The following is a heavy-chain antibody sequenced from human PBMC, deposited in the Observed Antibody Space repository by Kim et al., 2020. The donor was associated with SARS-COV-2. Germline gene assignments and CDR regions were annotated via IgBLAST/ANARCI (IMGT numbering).Heavy chain of an antibody. CDR3: ASPAVRATQYGMDV. CDR2: INAGNGDT. J-gene: IGHJ6*02. V-gene: IGHV1-3*01. D-gene: IGHD1-26*01. Sequence: ASVKVSCKASGYTFTNYAMHWVRQAPGQRLEWMGWINAGNGDTKYSQKFQGRVTITRDTSASTAYVELSSLRSEDTAVYYCASPAVRATQYGMDVWGQGTTVTVSS. CDR1: GYTFTNYA.